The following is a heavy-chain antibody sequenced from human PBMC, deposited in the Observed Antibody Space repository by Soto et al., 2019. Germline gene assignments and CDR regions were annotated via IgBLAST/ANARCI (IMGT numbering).Heavy chain of an antibody. J-gene: IGHJ6*03. CDR2: MNPNSGNT. D-gene: IGHD4-17*01. CDR3: ARGIYQANDYGDYYYYYYMDV. CDR1: GHTFTSYD. Sequence: ASVKVSCKASGHTFTSYDINWVRQATGQGLEWMGWMNPNSGNTGYAQKFQGRVTMTRNTSISTAYMELSSLRSEDTAVYYCARGIYQANDYGDYYYYYYMDVWGKGTTVTVSS. V-gene: IGHV1-8*01.